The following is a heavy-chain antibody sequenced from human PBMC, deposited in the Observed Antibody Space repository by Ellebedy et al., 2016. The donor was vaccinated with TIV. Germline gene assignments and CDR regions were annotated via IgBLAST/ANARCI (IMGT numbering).Heavy chain of an antibody. D-gene: IGHD3-22*01. J-gene: IGHJ4*02. CDR1: GYTFTNYG. Sequence: AASVKVSCQPSGYTFTNYGISWVRQAPRQGLEWMGWISVYNGNKKYAQKLQGRVTMTTDTSTSTAYMELRSRRSDDTAVYYCAKFPNYDSSGYPLNYWGQGTLVTVSS. CDR2: ISVYNGNK. V-gene: IGHV1-18*04. CDR3: AKFPNYDSSGYPLNY.